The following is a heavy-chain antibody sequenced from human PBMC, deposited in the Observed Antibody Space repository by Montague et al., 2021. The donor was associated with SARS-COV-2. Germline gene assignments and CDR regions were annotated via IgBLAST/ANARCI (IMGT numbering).Heavy chain of an antibody. CDR1: GGSISSYY. J-gene: IGHJ4*02. D-gene: IGHD6-19*01. Sequence: SETLSLTCTVSGGSISSYYWSWIRQPPGKGLEWIGYIYYSGSTNYNPSLKSRVTIPVDTSKNQFSLELSSVTAADTAVYYCARGSRQWLVRPPHYYYFDYWGQGTLVTVSS. V-gene: IGHV4-59*12. CDR3: ARGSRQWLVRPPHYYYFDY. CDR2: IYYSGST.